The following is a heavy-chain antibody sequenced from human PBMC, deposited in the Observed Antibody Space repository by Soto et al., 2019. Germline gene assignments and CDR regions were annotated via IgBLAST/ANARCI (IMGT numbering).Heavy chain of an antibody. CDR2: ISGSSGNA. D-gene: IGHD3-16*01. V-gene: IGHV1-18*01. J-gene: IGHJ4*02. Sequence: QVQLVQSGAEVKNPGASVKVSCKTSAYTFTEYGVGWVRQAPGQGLEWMGWISGSSGNANYAEKVQGRITLTTDTSTSTAYIELRSLRSDDTAVYYCAREMAGLGGEYDYWGQGTLVTVSS. CDR3: AREMAGLGGEYDY. CDR1: AYTFTEYG.